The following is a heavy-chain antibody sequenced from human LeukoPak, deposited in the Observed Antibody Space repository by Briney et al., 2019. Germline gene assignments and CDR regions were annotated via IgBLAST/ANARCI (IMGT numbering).Heavy chain of an antibody. J-gene: IGHJ4*02. CDR2: MNPNSVNT. CDR3: ARASHVLRYFDWLRGGYYFDY. D-gene: IGHD3-9*01. V-gene: IGHV1-8*01. Sequence: ASVKVSCKASGYTFTSYDINWVRQATGQGLEWMGWMNPNSVNTGYAQKFQGRVTMTRNTSISTAYMELSSLRSEDTAVYYCARASHVLRYFDWLRGGYYFDYWGQGTLVTVSS. CDR1: GYTFTSYD.